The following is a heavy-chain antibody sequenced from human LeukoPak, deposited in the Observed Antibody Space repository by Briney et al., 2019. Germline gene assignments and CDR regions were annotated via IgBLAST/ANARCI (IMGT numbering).Heavy chain of an antibody. CDR1: GFTFSSYS. V-gene: IGHV3-21*01. CDR2: ISSSSSYI. Sequence: KSGGSLRLSCAASGFTFSSYSMNWVRQAPGKGLEWVSSISSSSSYIYYADSVKGRFTISRDNAKNSLYLQMNSLRAEDTAVYYCARDSGLLWFGELHYWGQGTLVTVSS. J-gene: IGHJ4*02. D-gene: IGHD3-10*01. CDR3: ARDSGLLWFGELHY.